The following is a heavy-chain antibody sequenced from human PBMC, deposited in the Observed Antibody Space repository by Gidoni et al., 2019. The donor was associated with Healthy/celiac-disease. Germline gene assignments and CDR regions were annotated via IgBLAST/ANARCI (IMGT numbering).Heavy chain of an antibody. CDR1: GGSISSYY. V-gene: IGHV4-4*07. CDR2: IYTSGST. Sequence: QVQLQESGPGLVKPSETLSLTCTVSGGSISSYYWSWIRQPAGKGLEWIGRIYTSGSTNYNPSLKSRVTMSVDTSKNQFSLKLSSVTAADTAVYYCAREGYDSSGYYLGDYYYGMDVWGQGTTVTVSS. CDR3: AREGYDSSGYYLGDYYYGMDV. J-gene: IGHJ6*02. D-gene: IGHD3-22*01.